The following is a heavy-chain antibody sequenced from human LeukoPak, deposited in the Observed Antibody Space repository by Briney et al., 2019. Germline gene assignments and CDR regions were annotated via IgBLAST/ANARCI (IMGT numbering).Heavy chain of an antibody. D-gene: IGHD2-15*01. Sequence: GESLKISCKGSGYSFTSYWIGWVRQMPGKGLEWMGIVYPGDSDTRYSPSFQGQVTISADKSISTAYLQWSSLKASDTAMYYCARSYRSGGSCYGMDVWGQGTTVTVSS. CDR3: ARSYRSGGSCYGMDV. CDR2: VYPGDSDT. J-gene: IGHJ6*02. V-gene: IGHV5-51*01. CDR1: GYSFTSYW.